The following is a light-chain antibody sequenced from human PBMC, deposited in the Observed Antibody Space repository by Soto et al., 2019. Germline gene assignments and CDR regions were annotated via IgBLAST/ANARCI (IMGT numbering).Light chain of an antibody. Sequence: DIQMTQSPSSLSASVGDRVTIACRASQGIDTYLAWYQQKPGRVPKLLIYAASTMQSGVPSRFSGSGSGTDFTLTISSLQPEDVATYYCQKYNSAPLTFGGGTKVENK. CDR2: AAS. V-gene: IGKV1-27*01. J-gene: IGKJ4*01. CDR3: QKYNSAPLT. CDR1: QGIDTY.